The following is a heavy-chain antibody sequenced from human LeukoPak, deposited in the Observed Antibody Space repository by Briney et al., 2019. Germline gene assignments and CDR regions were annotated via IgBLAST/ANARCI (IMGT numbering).Heavy chain of an antibody. CDR1: GFTFSSYS. CDR2: ISSSSSYI. Sequence: GGSLRLSCAASGFTFSSYSMNWVRQAPGKGLEWVSSISSSSSYIYYADSVKGRFTISRDNAKNSLYLQMNSLRAEDTAVYYCARDRAKGTAAAGTRGDYWGQGTLVTVSS. V-gene: IGHV3-21*01. J-gene: IGHJ4*02. D-gene: IGHD6-13*01. CDR3: ARDRAKGTAAAGTRGDY.